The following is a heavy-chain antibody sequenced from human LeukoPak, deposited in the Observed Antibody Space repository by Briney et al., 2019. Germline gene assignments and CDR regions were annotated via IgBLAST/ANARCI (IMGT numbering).Heavy chain of an antibody. CDR1: GYTFTSYY. CDR3: ARERGSGSYPPYWYFDL. V-gene: IGHV1-46*01. CDR2: INPSGGST. D-gene: IGHD3-10*01. Sequence: ASVKVSCKASGYTFTSYYMHWVRQAPGQGLEWMGIINPSGGSTSYAQKFQGRVTMTRDTSISTAYMELSRLRSDDTAVYYCARERGSGSYPPYWYFDLWGRGTLVTVSS. J-gene: IGHJ2*01.